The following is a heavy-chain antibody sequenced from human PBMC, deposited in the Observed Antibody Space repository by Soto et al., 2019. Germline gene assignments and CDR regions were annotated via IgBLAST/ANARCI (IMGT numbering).Heavy chain of an antibody. D-gene: IGHD1-26*01. V-gene: IGHV3-23*01. CDR3: ATEMGATQGPFDN. CDR1: VFPFGANA. J-gene: IGHJ4*02. Sequence: VGSLRLYCVVSVFPFGANAMSWVRQAPGKGLEWVSGLSNTGRRTSYADSVKGRFNISRDNSENTVYLQMNSLRVEDTAVYYCATEMGATQGPFDNWGQGTLVTVTS. CDR2: LSNTGRRT.